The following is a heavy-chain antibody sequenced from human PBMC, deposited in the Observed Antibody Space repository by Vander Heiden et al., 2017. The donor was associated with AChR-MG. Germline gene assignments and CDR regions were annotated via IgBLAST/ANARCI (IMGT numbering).Heavy chain of an antibody. D-gene: IGHD2-15*01. CDR1: GGSFSGYY. CDR2: INHSGST. CDR3: AGQMTVVAATFYLS. V-gene: IGHV4-34*01. J-gene: IGHJ4*02. Sequence: QVQLQQWGAGLLKPSETLSLTCAVYGGSFSGYYWSWIRQPPGKGLEWIGEINHSGSTNYNPSLKSRVTISVDTSKNQFSLKLSSVTAADTAVYYCAGQMTVVAATFYLSWGQGTLVTVSS.